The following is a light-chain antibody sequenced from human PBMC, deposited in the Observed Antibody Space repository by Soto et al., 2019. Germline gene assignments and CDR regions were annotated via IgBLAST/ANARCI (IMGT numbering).Light chain of an antibody. CDR1: QSVSSY. CDR3: QQYGSSPMYT. V-gene: IGKV3-11*01. Sequence: EIVLTQSPPTLSLSPGESATLSCRASQSVSSYFSWYQQKPGQAPRLVIYDASNRATGIPPRFSGSGSGTDFTLTISSLEPEDFAVYYCQQYGSSPMYTFGQGTKLEIK. CDR2: DAS. J-gene: IGKJ2*01.